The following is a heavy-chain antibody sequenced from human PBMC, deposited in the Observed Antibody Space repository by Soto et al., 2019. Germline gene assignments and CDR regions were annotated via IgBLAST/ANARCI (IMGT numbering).Heavy chain of an antibody. CDR1: GFIFDDYG. CDR3: VKTGGPNFHWQYYFDY. V-gene: IGHV3-9*01. Sequence: DVQLVESGGGLVQPGWSLRLSCAASGFIFDDYGMHWVRQAPGKGLEWVSGISWNSGSIGYADSLKGRFTISRDTAKNSLYLQMSILRAEDTALYFRVKTGGPNFHWQYYFDYWGQGTPVTVSS. J-gene: IGHJ4*02. CDR2: ISWNSGSI. D-gene: IGHD3-9*01.